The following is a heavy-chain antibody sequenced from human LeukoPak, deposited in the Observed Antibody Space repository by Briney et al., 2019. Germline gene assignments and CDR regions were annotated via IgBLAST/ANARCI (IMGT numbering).Heavy chain of an antibody. V-gene: IGHV3-48*01. CDR1: GFTFSNYN. D-gene: IGHD3-10*01. CDR2: ISSSSNII. J-gene: IGHJ4*02. CDR3: ARDFAREFTIDY. Sequence: GRSLRLSCAASGFTFSNYNMNWVRQPPGKGLQWVLYISSSSNIIYYADSVKGRFTISRDNAKNSLFLQMNSLRAEDTAVYYCARDFAREFTIDYWGQGTLVTVSS.